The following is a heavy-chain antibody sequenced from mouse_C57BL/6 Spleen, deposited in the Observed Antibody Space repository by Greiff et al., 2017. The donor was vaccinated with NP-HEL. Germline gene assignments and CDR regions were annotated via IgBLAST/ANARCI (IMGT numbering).Heavy chain of an antibody. CDR2: IYPGSGST. CDR3: ARRGYDYDDAMDY. CDR1: GYTFTSYW. D-gene: IGHD2-4*01. V-gene: IGHV1-55*01. J-gene: IGHJ4*01. Sequence: QVQLQQPGAELVKPGASVKMSCKASGYTFTSYWITWVKQRPGQGLEWIGDIYPGSGSTNYNEKFKSKATLTVDTSSSTAYMQLSSLTSEDSAVYYGARRGYDYDDAMDYWGQGTSVTVSS.